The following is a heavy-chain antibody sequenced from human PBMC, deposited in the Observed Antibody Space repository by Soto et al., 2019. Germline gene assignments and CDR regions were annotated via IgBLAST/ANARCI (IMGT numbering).Heavy chain of an antibody. CDR3: ARDRAGTRYKSFDY. J-gene: IGHJ4*02. D-gene: IGHD6-19*01. Sequence: QVQLQEAGPGLVNPSQTLSLTCTVSGCSISSCGYYWSWIRQHPGKGLEWIGYTYYSGSTYYNPSLKSRVTISVDTSKNQFSLKLGSVTAADTAVYYCARDRAGTRYKSFDYWGQGTLVTVSS. CDR1: GCSISSCGYY. CDR2: TYYSGST. V-gene: IGHV4-31*03.